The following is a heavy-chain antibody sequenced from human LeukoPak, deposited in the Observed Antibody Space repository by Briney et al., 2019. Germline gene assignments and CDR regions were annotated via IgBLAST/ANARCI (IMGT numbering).Heavy chain of an antibody. V-gene: IGHV3-38-3*01. CDR2: ISGGST. CDR1: GFTFSSYS. Sequence: PGGSLRLSCAASGFTFSSYSMNWVRQAPGKGLEWVSSISGGSTYYADSRKGRFTISRDNSKNMLYLQMNSLRAEDTAVYYCVRGSDSSGWGPGYLDYWGQGTLVTVSS. CDR3: VRGSDSSGWGPGYLDY. D-gene: IGHD6-19*01. J-gene: IGHJ4*02.